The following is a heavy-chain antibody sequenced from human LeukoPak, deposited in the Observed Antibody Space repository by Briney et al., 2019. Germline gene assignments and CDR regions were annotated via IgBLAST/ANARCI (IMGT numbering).Heavy chain of an antibody. J-gene: IGHJ4*02. Sequence: PGGSPRLSCAASGLTFSSYAMHWVRQAPGKGLEWVAVISYDGSNKYYADSVKGRFTISRDNSKNTLYLQMNSLRAEDTAVYYCARVLGSYYVPNFDYWGQGTLVTVSS. CDR3: ARVLGSYYVPNFDY. CDR1: GLTFSSYA. D-gene: IGHD3-10*01. V-gene: IGHV3-30-3*01. CDR2: ISYDGSNK.